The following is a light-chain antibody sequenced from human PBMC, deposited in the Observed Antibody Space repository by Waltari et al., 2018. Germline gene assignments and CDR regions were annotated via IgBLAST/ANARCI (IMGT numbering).Light chain of an antibody. CDR1: GSGVGGYHF. V-gene: IGLV2-8*01. J-gene: IGLJ2*01. Sequence: QSALAQPPSASGSPGQSVPLSRPGPGSGVGGYHFVAWYQQHPGKAPKLMIYEVSKRPSGVPDRFSGSKSGNTASLTVSGLQAEDEAAYYCSSYAGSNFVVFGGGTKVTVL. CDR2: EVS. CDR3: SSYAGSNFVV.